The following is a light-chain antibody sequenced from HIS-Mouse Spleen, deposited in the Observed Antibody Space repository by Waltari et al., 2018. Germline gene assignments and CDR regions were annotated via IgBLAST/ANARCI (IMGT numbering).Light chain of an antibody. CDR2: GAS. CDR3: QQYNNLQFT. Sequence: EIVMTQSPATLSVSPGERATLSCRASQSVSSNLAWYQQKPGQAPRLLIYGASTRATGIPGRFRGSGSGKEFPPTISRMQSEDFAVYFWQQYNNLQFTFGPGTKVDIK. J-gene: IGKJ3*01. CDR1: QSVSSN. V-gene: IGKV3-15*01.